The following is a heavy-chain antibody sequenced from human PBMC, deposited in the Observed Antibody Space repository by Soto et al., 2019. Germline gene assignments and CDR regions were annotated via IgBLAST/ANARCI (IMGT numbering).Heavy chain of an antibody. J-gene: IGHJ4*02. CDR1: GFTFSSYS. Sequence: EVQLVESGGGLVQPGGSLRLSCAASGFTFSSYSMSWVRQAPGKGLEWVSYISSSSSTIYYADSVKGRFTISRDNAKNSLYLQMNSLRAEDTAVYYCARDRYYYDSSGLFDYWGQGTLVTVSS. CDR3: ARDRYYYDSSGLFDY. V-gene: IGHV3-48*01. D-gene: IGHD3-22*01. CDR2: ISSSSSTI.